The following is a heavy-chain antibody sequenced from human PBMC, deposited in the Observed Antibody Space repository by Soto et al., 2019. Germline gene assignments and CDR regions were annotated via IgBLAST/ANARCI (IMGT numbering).Heavy chain of an antibody. CDR3: ARRALPQCINGVCYKDGFWDY. D-gene: IGHD2-8*01. CDR1: GGSVSSGGYY. CDR2: IYYSGTT. J-gene: IGHJ4*02. Sequence: SETLSLTCTISGGSVSSGGYYWSWIRQHPGTGLEWIGYIYYSGTTYFNPSLKSRASISLDTSKNEFSLKLTSVTAADTAVYYCARRALPQCINGVCYKDGFWDYWGQGALVTVSS. V-gene: IGHV4-31*03.